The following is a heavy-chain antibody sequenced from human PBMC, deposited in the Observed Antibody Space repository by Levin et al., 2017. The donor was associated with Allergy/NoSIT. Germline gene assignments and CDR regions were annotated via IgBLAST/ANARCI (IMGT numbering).Heavy chain of an antibody. CDR1: GFTFSNYG. D-gene: IGHD3-10*01. CDR3: ARDLGPDGSGRYYSGY. V-gene: IGHV3-33*01. J-gene: IGHJ4*02. CDR2: IWYDGSNK. Sequence: GGSLRLSCAASGFTFSNYGMSWVRQAPGKGLEWVVVIWYDGSNKYYADAVKGRFIISRDNSNNTLYLQMNSLRVEDTAVYYCARDLGPDGSGRYYSGYWGQGTLVTVSS.